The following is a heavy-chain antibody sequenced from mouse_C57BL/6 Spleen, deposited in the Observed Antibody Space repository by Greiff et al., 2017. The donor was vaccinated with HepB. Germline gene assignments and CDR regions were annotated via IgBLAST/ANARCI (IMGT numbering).Heavy chain of an antibody. Sequence: QVQLQQPGAELVMPGASVKLSCKASGYTFTSYWMHWVKQRPGQGLEWIGEIDPSDSYTNYNQKFKGKSTLTVDKSSSTAYMQLSGLTSEDSAVYYCARGANSYYFDYWGQGTTLTVSS. V-gene: IGHV1-69*01. CDR2: IDPSDSYT. CDR1: GYTFTSYW. D-gene: IGHD4-1*01. CDR3: ARGANSYYFDY. J-gene: IGHJ2*01.